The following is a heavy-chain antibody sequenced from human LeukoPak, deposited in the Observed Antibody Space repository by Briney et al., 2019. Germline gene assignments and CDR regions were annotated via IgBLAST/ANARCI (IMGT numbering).Heavy chain of an antibody. CDR1: GGSISSSSYY. CDR2: IYTSGNT. J-gene: IGHJ4*02. Sequence: SETLSLTCTVSGGSISSSSYYWGWIRQPPGKGLEWIGRIYTSGNTNYNPSLKSRVTISVDKSKNQFSLKLSSVTAADTAVYYCARVSSGRTNLDYWGQGTLVTVSS. D-gene: IGHD6-19*01. V-gene: IGHV4-61*05. CDR3: ARVSSGRTNLDY.